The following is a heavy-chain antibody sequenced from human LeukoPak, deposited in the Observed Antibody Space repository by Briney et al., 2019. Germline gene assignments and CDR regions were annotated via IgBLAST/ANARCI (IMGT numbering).Heavy chain of an antibody. V-gene: IGHV1-8*02. J-gene: IGHJ4*02. CDR3: ARGVVRGVKLYY. CDR1: GYTFTGYY. D-gene: IGHD3-10*01. Sequence: ASVKVSCKASGYTFTGYYMHWVRQATGQGLEWMGWMNPNSGNTGYAQKFQGRVTMTRNTSISTAYMELSSLRSEDTAVYYCARGVVRGVKLYYWGQGTLVTVSS. CDR2: MNPNSGNT.